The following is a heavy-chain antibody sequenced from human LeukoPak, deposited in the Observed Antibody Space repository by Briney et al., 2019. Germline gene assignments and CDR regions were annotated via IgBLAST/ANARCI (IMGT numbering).Heavy chain of an antibody. D-gene: IGHD2-2*01. CDR2: IYYSGST. CDR3: ARGVCSSTSCQRGPFDY. V-gene: IGHV4-59*11. Sequence: SETLSLTCTVSGGSISSHYWSWIRQPPGKGLERIGYIYYSGSTNYNPSLKSRVTISVDTSKNQFSLKLSSVTAADTAVYYCARGVCSSTSCQRGPFDYWGQGTLVTVSS. CDR1: GGSISSHY. J-gene: IGHJ4*02.